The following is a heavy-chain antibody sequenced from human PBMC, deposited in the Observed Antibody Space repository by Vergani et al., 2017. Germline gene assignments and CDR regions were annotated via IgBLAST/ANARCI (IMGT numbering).Heavy chain of an antibody. J-gene: IGHJ3*01. V-gene: IGHV3-21*01. D-gene: IGHD2-2*01. Sequence: EVQLVESGGGLVKPGGSLRLSCAASGFTFSSYSMNWVRQAPGKGLEWVSSISSSSSYIYYADSVKGRFTISRDNAKNSLYLQMNSLRAEDTAVYYCAKVGGSTSWTWGGGAFDVWGHGRMVTVSS. CDR2: ISSSSSYI. CDR1: GFTFSSYS. CDR3: AKVGGSTSWTWGGGAFDV.